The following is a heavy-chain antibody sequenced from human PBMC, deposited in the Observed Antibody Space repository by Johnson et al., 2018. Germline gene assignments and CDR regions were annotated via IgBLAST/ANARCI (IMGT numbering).Heavy chain of an antibody. V-gene: IGHV3-53*01. D-gene: IGHD3-22*01. CDR1: GFTVSTKY. J-gene: IGHJ1*01. Sequence: VQLVESGGGLIQPGGSLRLSCAASGFTVSTKYMSWVRQAPGKGLEWVSTMYAGGSTHYADSVKGRFTITGDNSKNTLFLQMNSLRAEGTAGYYCVRDYYDSSGYYYTYFEHWGQGTLVTVAS. CDR3: VRDYYDSSGYYYTYFEH. CDR2: MYAGGST.